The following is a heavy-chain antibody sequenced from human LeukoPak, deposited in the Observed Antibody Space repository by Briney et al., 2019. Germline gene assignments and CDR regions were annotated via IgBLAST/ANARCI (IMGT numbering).Heavy chain of an antibody. J-gene: IGHJ6*02. CDR3: AGEIGYCSSTSCLYYYYYYYGMDV. V-gene: IGHV1-18*01. CDR2: ISAYNGNT. D-gene: IGHD2-2*01. CDR1: GYTFTSYG. Sequence: ASVKVSCKASGYTFTSYGISWVRQAPGQGLEWMGWISAYNGNTNYAQKLQGRVTMTRNTSISTAYMELSSLRSEDTAVYYCAGEIGYCSSTSCLYYYYYYYGMDVWGQGTTVTVSS.